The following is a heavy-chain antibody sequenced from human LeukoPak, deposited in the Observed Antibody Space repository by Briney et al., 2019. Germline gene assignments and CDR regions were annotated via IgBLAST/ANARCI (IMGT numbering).Heavy chain of an antibody. CDR1: GYTFTNYG. J-gene: IGHJ6*02. V-gene: IGHV1-18*01. CDR2: ISTYNGDT. CDR3: ARANDFWSGYYYGMDV. D-gene: IGHD3-3*01. Sequence: ASVKVSYKASGYTFTNYGISWVRQAPGQGLEWMGWISTYNGDTFFGQKLQGRVTMTTDTSTSTAYMELSSLRSEDTAVYYCARANDFWSGYYYGMDVWGQGTTVTVSS.